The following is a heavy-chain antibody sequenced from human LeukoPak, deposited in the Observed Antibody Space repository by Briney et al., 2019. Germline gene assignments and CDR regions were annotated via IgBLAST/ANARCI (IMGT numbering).Heavy chain of an antibody. V-gene: IGHV3-11*06. CDR1: GFTFSDFY. Sequence: GGSLRLSCAASGFTFSDFYMTWIRQASGKGLEWVSYISPSSSYTNYADSVKGRFTISRDNAKNSLYLQMNSLRAEDTAVYYCAKDRRVGASNWFDPWGQGTLVTVSS. CDR3: AKDRRVGASNWFDP. CDR2: ISPSSSYT. J-gene: IGHJ5*02. D-gene: IGHD1-26*01.